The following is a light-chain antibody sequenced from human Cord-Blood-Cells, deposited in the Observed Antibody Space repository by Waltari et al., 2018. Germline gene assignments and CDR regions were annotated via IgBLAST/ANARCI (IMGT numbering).Light chain of an antibody. CDR2: KAA. J-gene: IGKJ1*01. V-gene: IGKV1-5*03. Sequence: DIQMTQSPSTLSASVGYRVTITFRPSQSISHWLACYQQKPGKAPKLRIYKAASLESGVPSRVSGSGSATEFTLSISSLQHDDFATYYCQQYNSYSWTCGQGPQVKIK. CDR1: QSISHW. CDR3: QQYNSYSWT.